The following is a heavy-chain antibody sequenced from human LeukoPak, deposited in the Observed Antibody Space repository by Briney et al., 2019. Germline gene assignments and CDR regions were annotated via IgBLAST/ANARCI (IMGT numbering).Heavy chain of an antibody. D-gene: IGHD3-10*01. Sequence: GGSLRLSCAASGFTFSSNWMHWVRQVPGKGLVWVSLINPSGSFTTYADSVKGRFTISRDNAKNRLYMQMNSLRAEDTAVYYCARVRFTMVRGVKAPDWFDPWGQGTLVTVSS. V-gene: IGHV3-74*01. CDR2: INPSGSFT. CDR3: ARVRFTMVRGVKAPDWFDP. CDR1: GFTFSSNW. J-gene: IGHJ5*02.